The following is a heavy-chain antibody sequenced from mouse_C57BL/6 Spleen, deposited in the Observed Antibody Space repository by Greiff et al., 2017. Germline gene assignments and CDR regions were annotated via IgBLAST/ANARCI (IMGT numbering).Heavy chain of an antibody. Sequence: QVQLKQSGAELARPGASVKMSCKASGYTFTSYTMHWVKQRPGQGLEWIGYINPSSGYTKYNQKFKDKATLTADKSSSTAYMQLSSLTSEDSAVYYCAREHGSSLFDYWGQGTTLTVSS. CDR2: INPSSGYT. D-gene: IGHD1-1*01. CDR1: GYTFTSYT. V-gene: IGHV1-4*01. J-gene: IGHJ2*01. CDR3: AREHGSSLFDY.